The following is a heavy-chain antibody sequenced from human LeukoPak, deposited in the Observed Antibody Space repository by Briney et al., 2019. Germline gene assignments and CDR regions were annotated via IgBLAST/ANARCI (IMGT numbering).Heavy chain of an antibody. J-gene: IGHJ6*02. V-gene: IGHV4-59*08. Sequence: SETLSLTCTVSGVSISSYYWSWIRQPPGKGLEWIGYIYYSGSANYNPSLKSRVTISVDTSKNQFSLKLSSVTAADTAVYYCARLGYSSSWDYYYYGMDVWGQGTTVTVSS. D-gene: IGHD6-13*01. CDR2: IYYSGSA. CDR3: ARLGYSSSWDYYYYGMDV. CDR1: GVSISSYY.